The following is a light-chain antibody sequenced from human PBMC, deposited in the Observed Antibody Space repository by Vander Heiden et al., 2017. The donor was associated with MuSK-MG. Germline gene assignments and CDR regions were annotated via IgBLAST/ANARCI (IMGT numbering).Light chain of an antibody. CDR2: AAS. J-gene: IGKJ1*01. Sequence: EIVLTQSPDLQPVTPPEKVTTTCRASSSMGSSLHWYQQKPGQSPKLLIKAASQSFSGVPERLSGSGSGTEFTLTIKSLEAADAATYYCHQRGRLPWTFGQGTKVEI. CDR3: HQRGRLPWT. V-gene: IGKV6-21*01. CDR1: SSMGSS.